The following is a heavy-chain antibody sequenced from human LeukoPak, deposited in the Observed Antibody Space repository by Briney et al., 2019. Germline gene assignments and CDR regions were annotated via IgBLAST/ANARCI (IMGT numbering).Heavy chain of an antibody. D-gene: IGHD3-22*01. Sequence: ASVKVSCTASGYTFTSYGISWVRQAPGQGLEWMGWISAYNGNTNYAQKLQGRVTMTTDTSTSTAYMELRSLRSDDTAVYYCARDSDNYYDSSSYPIFDYWGQGTLVTVSS. V-gene: IGHV1-18*01. J-gene: IGHJ4*02. CDR3: ARDSDNYYDSSSYPIFDY. CDR1: GYTFTSYG. CDR2: ISAYNGNT.